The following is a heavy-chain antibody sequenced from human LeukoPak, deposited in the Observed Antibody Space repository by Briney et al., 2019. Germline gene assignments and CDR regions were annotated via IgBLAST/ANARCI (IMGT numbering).Heavy chain of an antibody. CDR2: IYYSGST. CDR3: ARDFWSGYFNDYYYGMDV. Sequence: SETLFLTCTVSGGSISSYYWSWIRQPPGKGLEWIGYIYYSGSTNYNPSLKSRVTISVDTSKNQFSLKLSSVTAADTAVYYCARDFWSGYFNDYYYGMDVWGQGTTVTVSS. J-gene: IGHJ6*02. D-gene: IGHD3-3*01. V-gene: IGHV4-59*01. CDR1: GGSISSYY.